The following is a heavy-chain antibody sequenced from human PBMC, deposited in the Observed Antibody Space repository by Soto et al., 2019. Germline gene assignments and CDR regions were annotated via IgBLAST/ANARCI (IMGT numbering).Heavy chain of an antibody. CDR1: GGSFRGFY. V-gene: IGHV4-34*01. Sequence: QVQLQQWGAGLLKPSETLSLTCAVSGGSFRGFYWTWIRQSPGKGLEWLGDINHVGITNYNPSLKSRVSIPVDTSKSQFSLKLSSVNAADTAVYYCERAHDLWGGRQQHIDSWGQGTLVTVSS. CDR2: INHVGIT. D-gene: IGHD3-3*01. CDR3: ERAHDLWGGRQQHIDS. J-gene: IGHJ4*02.